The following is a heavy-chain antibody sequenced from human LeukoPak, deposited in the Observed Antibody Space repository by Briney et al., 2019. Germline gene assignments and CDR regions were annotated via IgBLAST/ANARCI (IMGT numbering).Heavy chain of an antibody. J-gene: IGHJ6*03. CDR3: TRVAMHYYYMDV. D-gene: IGHD2-2*01. CDR1: GFTFGDYA. V-gene: IGHV3-49*04. CDR2: IRSKAYGGTT. Sequence: PGGSLRLSCAASGFTFGDYAMSWVRRAPGKGLEWVGFIRSKAYGGTTEYAASVRGRFTISRDDSKSIAYLQMNSLKTEDTAVYYCTRVAMHYYYMDVWGKGTTVTVSS.